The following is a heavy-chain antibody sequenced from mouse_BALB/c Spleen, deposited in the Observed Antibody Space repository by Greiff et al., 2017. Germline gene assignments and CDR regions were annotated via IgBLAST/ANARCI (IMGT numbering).Heavy chain of an antibody. V-gene: IGHV1-47*01. J-gene: IGHJ2*01. CDR3: ETQLALRGHFDY. D-gene: IGHD3-1*01. CDR2: FHPYNDDT. CDR1: GYTFTTYP. Sequence: QVQLKESGAELVKPGASVKMSCKAFGYTFTTYPIEWMKQNHGKSLEWIGNFHPYNDDTKYNEKFKGKAKLTVEKSSSTVYLELSRLTSDDSAVFLCETQLALRGHFDYWGQGNTLTVSS.